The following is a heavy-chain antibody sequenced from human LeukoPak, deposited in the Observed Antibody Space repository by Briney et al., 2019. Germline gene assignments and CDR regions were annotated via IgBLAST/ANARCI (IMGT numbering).Heavy chain of an antibody. V-gene: IGHV3-23*01. CDR1: GFTFSSYA. Sequence: GGSLRLSCEASGFTFSSYAMSWVRQAPGKGLAWVSVISSSADSTYYADSVKGRFTISRDNSKNTLYLQMNNLRAEDTAVYYCAKPLEKYTYGGNFDYWGQGILVTVSS. D-gene: IGHD4-23*01. J-gene: IGHJ4*02. CDR3: AKPLEKYTYGGNFDY. CDR2: ISSSADST.